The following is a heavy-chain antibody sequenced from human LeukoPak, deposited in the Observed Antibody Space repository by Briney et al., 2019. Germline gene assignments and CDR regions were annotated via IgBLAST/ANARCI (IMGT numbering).Heavy chain of an antibody. CDR2: IVPIFGTA. D-gene: IGHD3-3*01. CDR1: GGTFSSYA. Sequence: GASVKVSCKASGGTFSSYAISWVRQAPGQGLEWMGEIVPIFGTANYAQKFQGRVTITTDEFTTTAYMELSSLRSEDTAVYYCARHGGITIFGVAQPGGAFDIWGQGTMVTVSS. V-gene: IGHV1-69*05. J-gene: IGHJ3*02. CDR3: ARHGGITIFGVAQPGGAFDI.